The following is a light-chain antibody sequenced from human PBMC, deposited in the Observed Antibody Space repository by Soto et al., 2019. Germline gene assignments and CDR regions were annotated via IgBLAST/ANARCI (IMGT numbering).Light chain of an antibody. CDR3: QPYGSSGT. V-gene: IGKV3-20*01. CDR1: QSVSNDY. J-gene: IGKJ1*01. CDR2: GAS. Sequence: EIVLTQCTGTLSLSPGERATLSCGASQSVSNDYLAWYQQKPGQAPRLLIYGASNKATGIPDRFSGSGSGTDFTLTISRLEPEDFAVYICQPYGSSGTFGQGTKVDIK.